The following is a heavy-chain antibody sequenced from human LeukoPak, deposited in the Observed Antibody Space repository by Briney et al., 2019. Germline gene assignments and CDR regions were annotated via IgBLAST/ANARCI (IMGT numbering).Heavy chain of an antibody. CDR2: ISYDGSNK. V-gene: IGHV3-30*03. Sequence: GGSLRLSCAASGFTFTNYGIHWVRQAPGKGLEWVAVISYDGSNKYYADSVKGRFTISRDNAKNSLYLQMNSLRAEDTAVYYCARARRPHYYYMDVWGKGTTVTVSS. D-gene: IGHD6-25*01. CDR1: GFTFTNYG. J-gene: IGHJ6*03. CDR3: ARARRPHYYYMDV.